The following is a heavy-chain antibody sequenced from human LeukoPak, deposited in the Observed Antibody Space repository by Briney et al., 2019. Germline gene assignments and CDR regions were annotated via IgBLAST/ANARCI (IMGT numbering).Heavy chain of an antibody. CDR1: GFTFSSYW. CDR2: IKQDGSEK. CDR3: ARLGPASSGWPESFDY. J-gene: IGHJ4*02. Sequence: GGSLRLSCAASGFTFSSYWMSWDRQAPGKGLEWVANIKQDGSEKYYVDSVKGRFTISRDNAKNSLDLQMNSLRVEDTAVYYCARLGPASSGWPESFDYWGQGTLVTVSS. D-gene: IGHD6-19*01. V-gene: IGHV3-7*03.